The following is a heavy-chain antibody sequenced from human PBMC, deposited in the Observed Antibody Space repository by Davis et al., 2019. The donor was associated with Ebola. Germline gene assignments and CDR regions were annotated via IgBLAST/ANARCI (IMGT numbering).Heavy chain of an antibody. CDR3: ARADSSGWTIYYYYGMDV. CDR1: GFTFSDSA. D-gene: IGHD6-19*01. V-gene: IGHV3-73*01. Sequence: GESLKISCAASGFTFSDSAMHWVRQASGRGLEWVGRIRSKGNSYATTYAASVKGRFTISRDDSKNTAYLQMNSLKMDDTAVYYCARADSSGWTIYYYYGMDVWGQGTTVTVSS. J-gene: IGHJ6*02. CDR2: IRSKGNSYAT.